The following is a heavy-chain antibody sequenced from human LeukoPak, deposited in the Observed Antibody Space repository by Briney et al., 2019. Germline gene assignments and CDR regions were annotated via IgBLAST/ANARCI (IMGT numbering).Heavy chain of an antibody. D-gene: IGHD7-27*01. V-gene: IGHV4-34*01. J-gene: IGHJ4*02. CDR1: GGSFSGYY. Sequence: SETLSLTCAVYGGSFSGYYWSWIRQPPGKGLEWIGEINHSGSTNYNPSLKSRVTISVDTSKNQFSLKLSSVTAADTAVYYCARVTGVRLYYFDYWGQGTLVTVSS. CDR2: INHSGST. CDR3: ARVTGVRLYYFDY.